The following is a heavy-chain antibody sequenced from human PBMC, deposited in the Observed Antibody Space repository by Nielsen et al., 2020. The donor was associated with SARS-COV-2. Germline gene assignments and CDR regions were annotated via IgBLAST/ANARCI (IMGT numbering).Heavy chain of an antibody. CDR1: GFTFDDYA. CDR3: AKDIEQWLLVDGYRRFDP. V-gene: IGHV3-9*01. CDR2: ISWNSGSI. J-gene: IGHJ5*02. D-gene: IGHD6-19*01. Sequence: RSSCAASGFTFDDYAMHWVRQAPGKGLEWVSGISWNSGSIGYADSVKGRFTISRDNAKNSLYLQMNSLRAEDTALYYCAKDIEQWLLVDGYRRFDPWGQGTLVTVSS.